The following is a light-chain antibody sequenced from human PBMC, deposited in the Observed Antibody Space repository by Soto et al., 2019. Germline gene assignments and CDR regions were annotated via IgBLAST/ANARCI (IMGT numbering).Light chain of an antibody. V-gene: IGLV1-51*02. CDR1: SSNIGNNY. J-gene: IGLJ1*01. CDR3: GTWDSSLSAYV. Sequence: QSVLTQPPSVSAAPGQKVTISCSGSSSNIGNNYVSWYQQLPGTAPKLLIYENNKRPSGIPDRFSGSKSGTSATLGITGLQTGDEADYYCGTWDSSLSAYVFG. CDR2: ENN.